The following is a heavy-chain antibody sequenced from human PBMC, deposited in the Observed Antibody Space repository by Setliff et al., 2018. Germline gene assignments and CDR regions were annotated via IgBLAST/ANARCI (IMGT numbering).Heavy chain of an antibody. CDR1: GGTFNNYA. Sequence: ASVKVSCKASGGTFNNYALSWVRQAPGQGLEWMGGIIPIFHSPNYAQSFQGRVAISADESTSSVFLELSSLRSEDTAVYYCARENLLTGPNTFDLWGPGTMVTVSS. CDR3: ARENLLTGPNTFDL. D-gene: IGHD3-9*01. V-gene: IGHV1-69*13. CDR2: IIPIFHSP. J-gene: IGHJ3*01.